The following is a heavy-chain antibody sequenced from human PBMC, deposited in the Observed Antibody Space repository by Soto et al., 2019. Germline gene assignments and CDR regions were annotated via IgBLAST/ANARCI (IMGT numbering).Heavy chain of an antibody. Sequence: GGSLRLFCAASGFTFGTYTMNWVRQVPGKGLEWVSSIGTTSSYIYYADSVRGRFTISRDNAGGSVYLQMSSLRAEDTAVYYCARVMCGDCSSYYYYSMDVWGQGTTVTVSS. CDR1: GFTFGTYT. CDR3: ARVMCGDCSSYYYYSMDV. CDR2: IGTTSSYI. V-gene: IGHV3-21*01. J-gene: IGHJ6*02. D-gene: IGHD2-21*02.